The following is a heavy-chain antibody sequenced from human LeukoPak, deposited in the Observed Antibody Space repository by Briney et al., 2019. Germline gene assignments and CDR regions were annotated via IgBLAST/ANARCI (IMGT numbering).Heavy chain of an antibody. V-gene: IGHV1-18*01. Sequence: ASVKVSCKASGYTFTSYGISWVRQAPGQGLEWMGWISAYNGNTNYAQKLQGRVTMTTDTSTSTAYMELRSLRSGDTAVYYCARDISVVPAAIRSDYWGQGTLVTVSS. J-gene: IGHJ4*02. CDR1: GYTFTSYG. CDR2: ISAYNGNT. CDR3: ARDISVVPAAIRSDY. D-gene: IGHD2-2*01.